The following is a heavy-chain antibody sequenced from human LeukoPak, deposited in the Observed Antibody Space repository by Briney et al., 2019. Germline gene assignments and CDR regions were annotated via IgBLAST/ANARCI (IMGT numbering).Heavy chain of an antibody. CDR1: GFTFSSYG. Sequence: PGGSLRLSCAASGFTFSSYGMHWIRQAPGKGLEWVAFIRYDGSIKYYADSVKGRFTISRDNAQNSLYLQMHSLRAEDTAVYYCARDVYYFDYWGQGTLVTVSS. CDR3: ARDVYYFDY. J-gene: IGHJ4*02. CDR2: IRYDGSIK. V-gene: IGHV3-30*02.